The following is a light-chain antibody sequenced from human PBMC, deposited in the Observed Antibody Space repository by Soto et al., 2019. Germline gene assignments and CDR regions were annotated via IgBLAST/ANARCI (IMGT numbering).Light chain of an antibody. CDR3: CSYAGDSTLV. J-gene: IGLJ3*02. V-gene: IGLV2-11*01. CDR1: FSDVGAYNY. CDR2: DVN. Sequence: QSALTQPRSVSGSPGQSVTISCTGTFSDVGAYNYVSWYQQHPGIAPKLFIYDVNIRPSGVPNRFSGSKSGNTASLTISGLQAEDEADYYCCSYAGDSTLVFGGGTKVTVL.